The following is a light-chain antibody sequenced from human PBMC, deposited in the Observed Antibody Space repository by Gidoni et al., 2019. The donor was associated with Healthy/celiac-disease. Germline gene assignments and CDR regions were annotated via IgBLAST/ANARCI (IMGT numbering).Light chain of an antibody. Sequence: QPVLTQPPPVSEAPRQRVTIPCYGSSSNIGNNAVNWYQQLPGKAPKLLIYYDDLLPSGVSDRFSGSKSGTSASLAISGLQSEDEADYYCAAWDDSLNGWVF. V-gene: IGLV1-36*01. CDR1: SSNIGNNA. CDR3: AAWDDSLNGWV. CDR2: YDD. J-gene: IGLJ3*02.